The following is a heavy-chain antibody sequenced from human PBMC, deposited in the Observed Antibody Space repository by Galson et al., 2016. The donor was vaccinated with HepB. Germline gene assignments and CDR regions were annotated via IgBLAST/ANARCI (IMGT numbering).Heavy chain of an antibody. CDR3: ATGEDYGHSDFDY. Sequence: LSLTCTVSGDSISRSPSYWSWVRQPAGKGLEWIGRIYFSGTTHYNPSLWSRVSISLDTSKNQFSLKLTSVTAADTAVYYCATGEDYGHSDFDYWGQGTLVTVSS. D-gene: IGHD4/OR15-4a*01. V-gene: IGHV4-61*02. J-gene: IGHJ4*02. CDR2: IYFSGTT. CDR1: GDSISRSPSY.